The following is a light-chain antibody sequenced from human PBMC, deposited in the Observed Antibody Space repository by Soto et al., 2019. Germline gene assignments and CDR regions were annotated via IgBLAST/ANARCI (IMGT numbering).Light chain of an antibody. Sequence: DIQMTQSPSSLSASVGDRVTITCRASQGIRNDLAWYQQKPGKAPKRLMHAAAGLQSGVPSRFSGSGSGTELNFTISSLQPEDFESYYCLQHDTYPLTFGGGPKVEIK. J-gene: IGKJ4*01. CDR1: QGIRND. CDR2: AAA. CDR3: LQHDTYPLT. V-gene: IGKV1-17*01.